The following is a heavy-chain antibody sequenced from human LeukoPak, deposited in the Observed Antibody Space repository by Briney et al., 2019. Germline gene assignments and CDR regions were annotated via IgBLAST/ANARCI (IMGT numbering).Heavy chain of an antibody. Sequence: GGSLRLSCAASGLSVSSNYMSWVRQAPGKGLEWVSVIDSGGNTYDADSVKGRFTISRDNSKNTLYLQMNSLRAEDTAVYYCASGHPFDYWGQGTLVTVSS. J-gene: IGHJ4*02. V-gene: IGHV3-53*01. CDR3: ASGHPFDY. CDR1: GLSVSSNY. CDR2: IDSGGNT.